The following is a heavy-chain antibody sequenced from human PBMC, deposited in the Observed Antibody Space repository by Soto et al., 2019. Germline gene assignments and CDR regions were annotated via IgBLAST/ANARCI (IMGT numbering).Heavy chain of an antibody. J-gene: IGHJ3*02. Sequence: EVQLVESGGGLVQSGASLRLSCATSGFSFNDYAMHWIRQVPGKGLEWVSGISWHSGSIAYADSVKGRFTISRDNTNNSLHLQMNSLRPEDTALYYCAEDISTSGYHHGSPFAIWGQGTMVTVSS. CDR1: GFSFNDYA. D-gene: IGHD5-12*01. CDR3: AEDISTSGYHHGSPFAI. CDR2: ISWHSGSI. V-gene: IGHV3-9*01.